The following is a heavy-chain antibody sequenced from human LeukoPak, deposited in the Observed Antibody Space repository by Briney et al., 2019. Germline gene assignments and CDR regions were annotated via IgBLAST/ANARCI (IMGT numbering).Heavy chain of an antibody. J-gene: IGHJ5*01. CDR1: GFTFSSYA. V-gene: IGHV3-23*01. Sequence: GGSLRLSCAASGFTFSSYAMSWVRQAPGKGLEWVSAISGSGGSTYYADSVKGRFTISRDNSKNTLYLRMNSLRAEDTAIYYCAKDRPNFHENSGHYYRRDGDSWGQGTLVTVSS. D-gene: IGHD3-22*01. CDR2: ISGSGGST. CDR3: AKDRPNFHENSGHYYRRDGDS.